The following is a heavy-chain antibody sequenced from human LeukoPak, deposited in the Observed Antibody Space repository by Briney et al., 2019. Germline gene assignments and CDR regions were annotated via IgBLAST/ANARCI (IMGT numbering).Heavy chain of an antibody. V-gene: IGHV1-46*01. CDR2: INPSGGST. CDR3: ARSGYSTGWYKATDAFDL. J-gene: IGHJ3*01. Sequence: ASVKVSCKASGYTFTSYYVHWVRQAPGEGLEWMGIINPSGGSTIYAQKFQGRVTMTWDMSTSTVYMELSSLRSEDTAVYYCARSGYSTGWYKATDAFDLWGQGTVVTVSS. D-gene: IGHD6-19*01. CDR1: GYTFTSYY.